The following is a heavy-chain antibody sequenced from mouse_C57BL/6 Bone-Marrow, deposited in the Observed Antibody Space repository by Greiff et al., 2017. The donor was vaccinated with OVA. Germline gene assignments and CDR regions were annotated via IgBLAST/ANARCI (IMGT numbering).Heavy chain of an antibody. CDR3: ATDYYGSSYYPVYAMDY. D-gene: IGHD1-1*01. Sequence: QVQLQQSGPGLVQPSQSLSITCTVSGFSLTSYGVHWVRQSPGKGLEWLGVIWSGGSTDYNAAFISRLSISKDNSKSQVFFKMNSLQADDTAIYYCATDYYGSSYYPVYAMDYWGQGTSVTVSS. CDR1: GFSLTSYG. V-gene: IGHV2-2*01. CDR2: IWSGGST. J-gene: IGHJ4*01.